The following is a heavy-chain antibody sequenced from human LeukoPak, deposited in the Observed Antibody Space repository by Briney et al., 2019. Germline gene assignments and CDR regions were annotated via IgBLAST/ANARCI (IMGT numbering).Heavy chain of an antibody. D-gene: IGHD4-23*01. V-gene: IGHV3-23*01. J-gene: IGHJ4*02. CDR3: AKLVTHFDY. Sequence: PGGSLRLSCAPSGFTFSSYAMSCVRQAPGKGLEWVSSISGSGGNTYYADSVKGRFTISRDNSKTTLYMQMTSLRAEDTAVYYCAKLVTHFDYWGKGTLVTVSS. CDR1: GFTFSSYA. CDR2: ISGSGGNT.